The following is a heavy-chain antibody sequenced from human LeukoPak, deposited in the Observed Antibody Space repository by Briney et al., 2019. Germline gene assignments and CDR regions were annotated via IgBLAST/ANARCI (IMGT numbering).Heavy chain of an antibody. J-gene: IGHJ6*02. D-gene: IGHD3-22*01. CDR1: GFTFSSYD. CDR3: ARDRFKYYYDSSGTDGMDV. CDR2: IGTAGDT. V-gene: IGHV3-13*01. Sequence: LAGGSLRLSCAASGFTFSSYDMHWVRQATGKGLERVSAIGTAGDTYYPGSVKGRFTISRENAKNSLYLQMNSLRAEDTAVYYCARDRFKYYYDSSGTDGMDVWGQGTTVTVSS.